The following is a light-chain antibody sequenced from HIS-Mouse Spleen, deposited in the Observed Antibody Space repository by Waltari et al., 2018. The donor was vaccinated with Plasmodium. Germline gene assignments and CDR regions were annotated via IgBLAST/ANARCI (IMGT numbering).Light chain of an antibody. CDR2: YAS. V-gene: IGKV6-21*01. J-gene: IGKJ3*01. Sequence: EIVLTQSPDFQSVTPKEKVTITCRASQSIGSSLHWYQQKPDQSPKLLIKYASQSFSGVPSRFSGSGSGTDFTFTISSLQPEDIATYYCQQYDNLPPAFTFGPGTKVDIK. CDR3: QQYDNLPPAFT. CDR1: QSIGSS.